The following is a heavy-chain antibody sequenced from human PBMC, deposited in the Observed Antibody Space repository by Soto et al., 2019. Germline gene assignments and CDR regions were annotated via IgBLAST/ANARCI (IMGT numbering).Heavy chain of an antibody. CDR2: ISGKTVNT. CDR1: GYTFISHG. J-gene: IGHJ6*02. V-gene: IGHV1-18*04. Sequence: QVQLVQSGVEVKKPGASVKVSCKASGYTFISHGISWVRQAPGQGLEWMGWISGKTVNTNYAQKLQGRVTLTTDTSTSTAYMELRSLRSDDTAVYYCARVSSSIVVVPDYGMDVWGQGTTVTVSS. D-gene: IGHD2-15*01. CDR3: ARVSSSIVVVPDYGMDV.